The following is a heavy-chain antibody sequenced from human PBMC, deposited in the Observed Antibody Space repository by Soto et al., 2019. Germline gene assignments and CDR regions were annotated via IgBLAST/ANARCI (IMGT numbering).Heavy chain of an antibody. CDR3: ARDPSQVENRFDL. V-gene: IGHV4-34*01. D-gene: IGHD1-1*01. CDR2: INHSGST. CDR1: GGSFSGYY. J-gene: IGHJ5*02. Sequence: SEALSLTGAVYGGSFSGYYWSWIRQPPGKGLEWIGEINHSGSTNYNQSLKSRATISVDTSKNQFPLKVTSMTAADTAVYYCARDPSQVENRFDLWGQGTLVTVSS.